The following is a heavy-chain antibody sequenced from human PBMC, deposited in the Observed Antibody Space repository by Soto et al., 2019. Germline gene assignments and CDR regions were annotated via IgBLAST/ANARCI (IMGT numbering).Heavy chain of an antibody. CDR2: IYYSGST. D-gene: IGHD3-10*01. J-gene: IGHJ5*02. CDR1: GGSISSSSYY. Sequence: PSETLSLTCTVSGGSISSSSYYWGWIRQPPGKGLEWIGSIYYSGSTYYNPSLKSRVTISVDTSKNQFSLKLSSVTAADTAVYYCARPTMVDWFDPWGQRTLVTVPS. CDR3: ARPTMVDWFDP. V-gene: IGHV4-39*01.